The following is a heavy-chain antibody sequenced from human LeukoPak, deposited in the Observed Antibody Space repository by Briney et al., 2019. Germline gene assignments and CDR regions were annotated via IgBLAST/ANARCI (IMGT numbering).Heavy chain of an antibody. CDR2: ISWNSGSI. D-gene: IGHD6-13*01. J-gene: IGHJ4*02. V-gene: IGHV3-9*01. CDR1: GFTFSNYW. CDR3: AKSIGWQTSSSLQS. Sequence: GGSLRLSCAASGFTFSNYWMHWVRQAPGKGLEWVSGISWNSGSIGYADSVKGRFTISRDNAKNSLYLQMNSLRAEDTALYYCAKSIGWQTSSSLQSWGQGTLVTVSS.